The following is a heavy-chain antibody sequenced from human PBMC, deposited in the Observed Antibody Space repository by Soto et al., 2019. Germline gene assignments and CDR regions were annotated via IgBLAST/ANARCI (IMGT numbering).Heavy chain of an antibody. CDR3: ARRVGRYSSGWKYAFDI. CDR1: GGSFSGYY. J-gene: IGHJ3*02. Sequence: SETLSLTCAVYGGSFSGYYWSWIRQPPGKGLEWIGEINHSGSTNYNPSLKSRVTISVDTSKNQFSLKLSSVTAADTAVYYCARRVGRYSSGWKYAFDIWGQGTMVTVSS. D-gene: IGHD6-19*01. V-gene: IGHV4-34*01. CDR2: INHSGST.